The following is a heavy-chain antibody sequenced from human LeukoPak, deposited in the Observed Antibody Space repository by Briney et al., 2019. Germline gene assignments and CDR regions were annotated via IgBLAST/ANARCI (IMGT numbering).Heavy chain of an antibody. Sequence: GGSLRLSCVASGFIFSSNYMNWVRQAPGKGLEWISILYSGGTAFYADSVKGRFTISRDNSKNTLYLQMNSLRADDTAMYYCARGRQCDYWGQGTLVTVSS. CDR1: GFIFSSNY. D-gene: IGHD4-11*01. CDR2: LYSGGTA. J-gene: IGHJ4*02. V-gene: IGHV3-53*01. CDR3: ARGRQCDY.